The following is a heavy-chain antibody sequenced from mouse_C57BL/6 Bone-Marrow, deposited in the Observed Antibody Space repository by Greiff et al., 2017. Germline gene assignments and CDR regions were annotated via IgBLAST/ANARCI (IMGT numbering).Heavy chain of an antibody. D-gene: IGHD1-1*01. CDR2: ISYSGST. Sequence: EVQLVESGPGLAKPSQTLSLTCSVTGYSITSDYWNWIRKFPGNKLEYMGYISYSGSTYYNPSLKSRISITRDTSKNQYYLQLNSVTTEDTATYYCARGIHYYGSSYVNYFDYWGQGTTLTVSS. CDR3: ARGIHYYGSSYVNYFDY. J-gene: IGHJ2*01. CDR1: GYSITSDY. V-gene: IGHV3-8*01.